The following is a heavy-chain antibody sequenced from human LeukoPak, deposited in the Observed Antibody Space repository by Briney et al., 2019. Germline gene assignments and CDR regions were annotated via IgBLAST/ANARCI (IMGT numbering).Heavy chain of an antibody. CDR2: IVPSDSYT. Sequence: GESLKISCQGSGYGFTSYWIAWVRPMPGKGLEWMGRIVPSDSYTNYSPSFQGHVTISADKSISTAYLQWSSLKASDTAMYYCARRVKLGYCSSTSCFTLPDAFDIWGQGTMVTVSS. J-gene: IGHJ3*02. CDR3: ARRVKLGYCSSTSCFTLPDAFDI. D-gene: IGHD2-2*02. CDR1: GYGFTSYW. V-gene: IGHV5-10-1*01.